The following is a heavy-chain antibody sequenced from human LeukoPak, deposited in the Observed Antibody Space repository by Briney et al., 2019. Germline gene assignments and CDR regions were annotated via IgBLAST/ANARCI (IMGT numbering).Heavy chain of an antibody. D-gene: IGHD2-2*01. Sequence: SETLSLTCTVSGGSISSYYWSWIRQPPGKGLEWIGYIYYSGSTNYNPSLKSRVTISVDTSKNQFSLKLSSVTAADTAVHYCAREVVPDVIDAFDIWGQGTMVTVSS. J-gene: IGHJ3*02. CDR1: GGSISSYY. V-gene: IGHV4-4*08. CDR2: IYYSGST. CDR3: AREVVPDVIDAFDI.